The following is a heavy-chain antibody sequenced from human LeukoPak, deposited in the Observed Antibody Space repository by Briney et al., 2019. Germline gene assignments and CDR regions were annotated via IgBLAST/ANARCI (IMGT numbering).Heavy chain of an antibody. Sequence: ASVKASCKVSGYTLTELSMHWVRQAPGKGLEWMGGFDPEDGETIYAQKFQGRVTMTEDTSTDTAYMELSSLRSEDTAVYYCATVSSWLEYYFDYWGQGTLVTVSS. V-gene: IGHV1-24*01. CDR2: FDPEDGET. CDR1: GYTLTELS. D-gene: IGHD6-13*01. J-gene: IGHJ4*02. CDR3: ATVSSWLEYYFDY.